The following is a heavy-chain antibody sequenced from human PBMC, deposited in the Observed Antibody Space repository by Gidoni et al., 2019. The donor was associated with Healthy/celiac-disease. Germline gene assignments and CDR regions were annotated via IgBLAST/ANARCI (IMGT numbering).Heavy chain of an antibody. CDR1: GGSISSYD. Sequence: QVQLQESGPGLVKPSETLSLTCTVSGGSISSYDWSWIRQPPGKGLEWIGYIYYSGSTNYNPSRKSRVTISVDTSKNQFSLKLSSVTAADTAVYYCARGYEQLEDYYYYMDVWGKGTTVTVSS. J-gene: IGHJ6*03. V-gene: IGHV4-59*01. D-gene: IGHD6-6*01. CDR3: ARGYEQLEDYYYYMDV. CDR2: IYYSGST.